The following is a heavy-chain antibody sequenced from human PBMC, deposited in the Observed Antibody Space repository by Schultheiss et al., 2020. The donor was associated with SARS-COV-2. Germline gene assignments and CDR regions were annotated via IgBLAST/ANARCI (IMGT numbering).Heavy chain of an antibody. D-gene: IGHD6-13*01. J-gene: IGHJ4*02. V-gene: IGHV3-64*04. CDR2: ISTNGGNT. CDR3: ARGGYSSSWYDY. Sequence: GGSLRLSCAASGFTFSSYGMHWVRQAPGKGLEYVSAISTNGGNTYYADSVKGRFTISRDNSKNTLYLQMNSLRAEDTAVYYCARGGYSSSWYDYWGQGTLVTVSS. CDR1: GFTFSSYG.